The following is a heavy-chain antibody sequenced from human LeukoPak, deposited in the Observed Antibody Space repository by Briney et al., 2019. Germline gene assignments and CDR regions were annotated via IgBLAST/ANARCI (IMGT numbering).Heavy chain of an antibody. CDR2: IYTSGST. CDR1: GGSISSYY. J-gene: IGHJ5*02. CDR3: ARGTSGHGDYVGGLDWFDP. Sequence: RASETLSLTCTVSGGSISSYYWSWIRQPAGKGLEWIGRIYTSGSTNYNPSLKSRVTMSVDTSKNQFSLKLSSVTAADTAVYYCARGTSGHGDYVGGLDWFDPWGQGTLVTVSS. V-gene: IGHV4-4*07. D-gene: IGHD4-17*01.